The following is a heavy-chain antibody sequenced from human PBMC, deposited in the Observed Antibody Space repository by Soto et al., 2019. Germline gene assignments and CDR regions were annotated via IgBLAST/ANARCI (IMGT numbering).Heavy chain of an antibody. CDR1: GFRFSDYY. CDR2: ISGGGTTM. Sequence: GGSLRLSCAAAGFRFSDYYMTWIRQAPGKGLEWVSKISGGGTTMFYADSVKGRFTVSRDNAKNSLYLQMNSLRAEDTAGYYCAADPFYYASGFWGRGTLVTVYS. V-gene: IGHV3-11*01. D-gene: IGHD3-10*01. J-gene: IGHJ4*02. CDR3: AADPFYYASGF.